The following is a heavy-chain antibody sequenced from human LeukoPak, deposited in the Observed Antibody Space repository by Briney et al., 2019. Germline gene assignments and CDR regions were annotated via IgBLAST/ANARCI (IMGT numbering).Heavy chain of an antibody. CDR2: INHSGST. D-gene: IGHD2-15*01. CDR3: ARWARYCSGGSCYSGIDY. V-gene: IGHV4-34*01. J-gene: IGHJ4*02. Sequence: SETLSLTCAVYGESFSGYYWSWIRQPPGKGLEWIGEINHSGSTNYNPSLKSRVTISVDTSKNQFSLKLSSVTAADTAVYYCARWARYCSGGSCYSGIDYWGQGTLVTVSS. CDR1: GESFSGYY.